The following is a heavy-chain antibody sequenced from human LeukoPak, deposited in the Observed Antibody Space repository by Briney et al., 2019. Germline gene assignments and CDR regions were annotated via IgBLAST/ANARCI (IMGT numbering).Heavy chain of an antibody. CDR2: ISGSDGTT. CDR1: GFTFSSYA. V-gene: IGHV3-23*01. CDR3: AKTRSMLVRGVMDY. D-gene: IGHD3-10*01. Sequence: GGSLRLSCAASGFTFSSYAMTWVRQAPGKGLEWVSGISGSDGTTYYTDSVKGRFTISRDNSKNTLYLQMNSLRAEDTAVYYCAKTRSMLVRGVMDYWGQRTLVTVSS. J-gene: IGHJ4*02.